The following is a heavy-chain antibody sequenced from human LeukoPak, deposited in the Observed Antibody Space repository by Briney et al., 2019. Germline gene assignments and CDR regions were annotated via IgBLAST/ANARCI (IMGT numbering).Heavy chain of an antibody. CDR2: ISSSSSYI. V-gene: IGHV3-21*01. CDR3: ASEGDDEDYDSSGYPKVDY. Sequence: GSLRLSCAASGLTFSSYSMNWVRQAPGKGLEWVSSISSSSSYICYADSVKGRLTISRDNAKNSLYLQMNSLRAEDTAVYYCASEGDDEDYDSSGYPKVDYWGQGTLVTVSS. D-gene: IGHD3-22*01. J-gene: IGHJ4*02. CDR1: GLTFSSYS.